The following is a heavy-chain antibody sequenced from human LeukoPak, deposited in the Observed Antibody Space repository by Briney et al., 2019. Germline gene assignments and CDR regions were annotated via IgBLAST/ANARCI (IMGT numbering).Heavy chain of an antibody. CDR3: AKDRELSDSSTYSVH. CDR2: ISSDGRAK. J-gene: IGHJ4*02. Sequence: GGSLRLSCAASGFTFSSFGMNWVRQAPGKGLEWVAVISSDGRAKYYADSVKGRSTISRDNSKKTVYLQMNSLGEDDTAVYYCAKDRELSDSSTYSVHWGQGTLVTVSS. D-gene: IGHD3-22*01. V-gene: IGHV3-30*18. CDR1: GFTFSSFG.